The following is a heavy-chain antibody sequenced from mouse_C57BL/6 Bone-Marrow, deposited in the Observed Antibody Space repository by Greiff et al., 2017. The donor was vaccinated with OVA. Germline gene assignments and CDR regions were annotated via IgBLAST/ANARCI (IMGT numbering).Heavy chain of an antibody. J-gene: IGHJ1*03. CDR1: GYTFTDYY. D-gene: IGHD1-1*01. CDR3: ARGIYYDGSSLYWYFDV. Sequence: VQLQQSGPELVKPGASVKISCKASGYTFTDYYINWVKQRPGQGLEWIGWIFPGSGSTYYNEKFKGKATLTVDKSSSTAYMLLSSLTSEGSAVYFCARGIYYDGSSLYWYFDVWGTGTTGTVSS. CDR2: IFPGSGST. V-gene: IGHV1-75*01.